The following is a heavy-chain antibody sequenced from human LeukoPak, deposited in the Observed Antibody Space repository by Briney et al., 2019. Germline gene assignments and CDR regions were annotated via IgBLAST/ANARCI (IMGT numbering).Heavy chain of an antibody. D-gene: IGHD3-22*01. CDR2: LYYSGST. V-gene: IGHV4-39*01. Sequence: PSETLSLTCTVSGGSISGSSYYWGWIRQPPGKGLEWIGSLYYSGSTYYSPSLKSRVTISVDTSKNQFSLKLSSVTAADTAVYYCAGLRRSSGYYHDYWGQGTSVTVSS. CDR3: AGLRRSSGYYHDY. J-gene: IGHJ4*02. CDR1: GGSISGSSYY.